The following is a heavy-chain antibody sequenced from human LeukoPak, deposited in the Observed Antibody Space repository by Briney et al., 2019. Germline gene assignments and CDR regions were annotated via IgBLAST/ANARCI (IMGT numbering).Heavy chain of an antibody. D-gene: IGHD3-9*01. V-gene: IGHV4-31*03. CDR2: IYYSGST. CDR3: ARETYYDILAGSYYFDY. CDR1: GGSISSGGYY. J-gene: IGHJ4*02. Sequence: SQTLPLTCTVSGGSISSGGYYWSWIRQHPGKGLEWIGYIYYSGSTYYNPSLKSRVTISVDTSKNQFSLKLSSVTAADTAVYYCARETYYDILAGSYYFDYWGQGTLVTVSS.